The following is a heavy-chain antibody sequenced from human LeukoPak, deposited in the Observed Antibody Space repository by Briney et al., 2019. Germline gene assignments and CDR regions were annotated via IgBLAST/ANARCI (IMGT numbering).Heavy chain of an antibody. CDR2: ISSSSSTI. Sequence: GGSLRLSCAASGFTFSSYSMNWVRQAPGKGLEGVSYISSSSSTIYYADSVKGRFTISRDNAKNSLYLQMNSLRAEDTAVYYCARDGGDSSGYWFDYWGQGTLVTVSS. CDR3: ARDGGDSSGYWFDY. J-gene: IGHJ4*02. CDR1: GFTFSSYS. V-gene: IGHV3-48*01. D-gene: IGHD3-22*01.